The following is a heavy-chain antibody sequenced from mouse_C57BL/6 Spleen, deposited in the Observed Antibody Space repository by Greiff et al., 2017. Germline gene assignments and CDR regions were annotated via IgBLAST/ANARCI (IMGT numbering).Heavy chain of an antibody. D-gene: IGHD2-4*01. CDR3: AREFPIYYDIGGYFDY. J-gene: IGHJ2*01. CDR2: IYPGSGST. CDR1: GYTFTSYW. V-gene: IGHV1-55*01. Sequence: QVQLKQPGAELVKPGASVKMSCKASGYTFTSYWITWVKQRPGQGLEWIGDIYPGSGSTNYNEKFKSKATLTVDTSSSTAYMQLSSLTSEDSAVYYCAREFPIYYDIGGYFDYWGQGTTLTVSS.